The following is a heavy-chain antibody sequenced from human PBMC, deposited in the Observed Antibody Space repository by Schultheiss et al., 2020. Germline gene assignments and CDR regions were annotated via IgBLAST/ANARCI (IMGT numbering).Heavy chain of an antibody. V-gene: IGHV3-30*18. CDR3: AKDYGGNSGFDY. J-gene: IGHJ4*02. CDR2: ISYDGSNK. CDR1: GFTFSSYG. Sequence: GESLKISCAASGFTFSSYGMHWVRQAPGKGLEWVAVISYDGSNKYYADSVKGRFTISRDNSKNTLYLQMNSLRAEDTAVYYCAKDYGGNSGFDYWGQGTLVTVSS. D-gene: IGHD4-23*01.